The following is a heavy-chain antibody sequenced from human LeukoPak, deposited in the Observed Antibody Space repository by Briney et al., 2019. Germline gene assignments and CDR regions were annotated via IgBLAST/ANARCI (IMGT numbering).Heavy chain of an antibody. CDR3: AKEMRYYDSSGYSQYYFDY. CDR1: GFTFSSYA. CDR2: ISGSGGST. V-gene: IGHV3-23*01. D-gene: IGHD3-22*01. Sequence: GGSLRLSCAAPGFTFSSYAMSWVRQAPGKGLEWVSAISGSGGSTYYADSVKGRFTISRDNSKNTLYLQMNSLRAEDTAVYYCAKEMRYYDSSGYSQYYFDYWGQGTLVTVSS. J-gene: IGHJ4*02.